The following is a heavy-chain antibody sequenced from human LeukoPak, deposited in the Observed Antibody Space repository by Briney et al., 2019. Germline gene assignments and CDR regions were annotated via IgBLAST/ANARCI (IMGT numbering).Heavy chain of an antibody. CDR3: ARDLAYSRLDY. V-gene: IGHV3-7*01. CDR2: INPDGNKK. CDR1: GLTSSSSW. Sequence: GGSLRLSCAVSGLTSSSSWMDWVRQAPGKGLEWVASINPDGNKKYSADSVKGRFTISRDNAENSLYLQINSLRVEDTAFYYCARDLAYSRLDYWGQGMLVTVSS. J-gene: IGHJ4*02. D-gene: IGHD5-18*01.